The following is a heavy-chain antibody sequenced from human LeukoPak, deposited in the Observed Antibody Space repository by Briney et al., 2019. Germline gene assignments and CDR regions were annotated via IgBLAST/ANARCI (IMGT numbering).Heavy chain of an antibody. D-gene: IGHD2-15*01. CDR1: GFTFSSYG. J-gene: IGHJ4*02. V-gene: IGHV3-7*01. CDR3: AREDGYCSGGNCYSYFDS. CDR2: IKKTGSET. Sequence: GGSLRLSCAASGFTFSSYGMHWVRQAPGKGLEWVAYIKKTGSETYYVDSVKGRFTITRDNTRNSLFLQMYSLRAEDTAVYFCAREDGYCSGGNCYSYFDSWGQGTPVTVSS.